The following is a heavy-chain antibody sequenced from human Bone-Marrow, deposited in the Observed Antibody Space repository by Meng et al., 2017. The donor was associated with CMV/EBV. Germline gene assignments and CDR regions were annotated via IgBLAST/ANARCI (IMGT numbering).Heavy chain of an antibody. CDR1: GYTFASYD. J-gene: IGHJ6*02. CDR2: IIPIFDTA. D-gene: IGHD6-6*01. Sequence: SVKVSCKASGYTFASYDINWVRQAPGQGLEWMGGIIPIFDTANYAQKFQGRVTITTDESTSTAYMELSSLRSEDTAVYYCARSDSSSSYYYYGMDVWGQGTTVTVSS. CDR3: ARSDSSSSYYYYGMDV. V-gene: IGHV1-69*05.